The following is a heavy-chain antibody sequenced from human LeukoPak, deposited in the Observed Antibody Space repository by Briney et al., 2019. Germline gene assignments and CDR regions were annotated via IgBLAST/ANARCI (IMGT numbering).Heavy chain of an antibody. CDR2: IIPIFGTA. J-gene: IGHJ4*02. D-gene: IGHD3-22*01. V-gene: IGHV1-69*06. CDR3: ARGEVDYYDSSLFDY. CDR1: GGTFSSYA. Sequence: ASVKVSCKASGGTFSSYAISWVRQAPGQGLEWMGGIIPIFGTANYTQKFQGRVTITADKSTSTAYMELSSLRSEDTAVYYCARGEVDYYDSSLFDYWGQGTLVTVSS.